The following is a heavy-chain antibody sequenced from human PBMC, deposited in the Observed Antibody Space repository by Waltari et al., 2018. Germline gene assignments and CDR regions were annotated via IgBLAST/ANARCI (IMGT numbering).Heavy chain of an antibody. D-gene: IGHD6-13*01. CDR3: ARGGIAAAGTISSFDY. CDR2: IIPILGIA. V-gene: IGHV1-69*02. CDR1: GGTFSSYT. Sequence: QVQLVQSGAEVKKPGSSVKVSCKASGGTFSSYTISWVRQAPGQGLEWMGRIIPILGIANYAQKVQGRVTITADKATSTAYMELSSLRSEDTAVYYCARGGIAAAGTISSFDYWGQGTLVIVSS. J-gene: IGHJ4*02.